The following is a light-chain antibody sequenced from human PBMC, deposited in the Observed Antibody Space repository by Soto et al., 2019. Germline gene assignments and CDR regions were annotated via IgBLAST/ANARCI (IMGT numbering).Light chain of an antibody. CDR1: SSDVGGSDY. CDR2: GVS. V-gene: IGLV2-14*03. J-gene: IGLJ1*01. CDR3: TSYKRGPLYV. Sequence: SALTQPASVSGSPGQSITVSCTGSSSDVGGSDYISWYQQHPGKAPRLIIYGVSDRPSGVSSRFSGSKSGNTASLTISGLQPEDEAHYYCTSYKRGPLYVFGTGTKVTVL.